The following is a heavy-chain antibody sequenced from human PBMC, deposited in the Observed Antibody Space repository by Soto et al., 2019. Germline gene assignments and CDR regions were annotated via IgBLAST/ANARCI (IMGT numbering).Heavy chain of an antibody. D-gene: IGHD2-8*01. CDR3: ARDTNGLHY. CDR1: GLIFSNYK. J-gene: IGHJ4*02. CDR2: ISTDGSIT. Sequence: GGSLRLSCAASGLIFSNYKMHWARQAPGKGLVWVSRISTDGSITGYADSVKGRFTVSRDNAKNTLYLQMNRLRVDDTAVYYCARDTNGLHYWGQGTLVTVSS. V-gene: IGHV3-74*01.